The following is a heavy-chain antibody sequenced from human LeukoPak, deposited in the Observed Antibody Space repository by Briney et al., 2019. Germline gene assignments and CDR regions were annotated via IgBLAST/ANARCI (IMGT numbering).Heavy chain of an antibody. CDR1: GFTFSSSW. Sequence: GVTLRRSCAASGFTFSSSWMHWVRQVPGKGLVWVSRVKGDETTTGYADSVKGRFTISRDNAKNTLYLQMHSLRVEDTAVYYCASDYWGPAHWGQGTLVTVSS. CDR2: VKGDETTT. J-gene: IGHJ4*02. CDR3: ASDYWGPAH. V-gene: IGHV3-74*01. D-gene: IGHD7-27*01.